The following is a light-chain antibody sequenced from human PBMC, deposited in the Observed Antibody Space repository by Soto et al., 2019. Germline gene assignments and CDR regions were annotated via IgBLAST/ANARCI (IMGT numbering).Light chain of an antibody. CDR3: CSYTSSRTYV. Sequence: QSVLTQPASVSGSPGQSITISCTGTSSDVGAYIYVSWYQHHPGKAPKVMIYEVTNRPSGVSDRFSGSKSGNTASLTISGLQAEDEAAYYCCSYTSSRTYVFGTGTKVT. J-gene: IGLJ1*01. CDR1: SSDVGAYIY. CDR2: EVT. V-gene: IGLV2-14*01.